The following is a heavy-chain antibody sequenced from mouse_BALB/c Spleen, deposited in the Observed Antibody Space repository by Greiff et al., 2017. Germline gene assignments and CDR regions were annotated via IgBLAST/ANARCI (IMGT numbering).Heavy chain of an antibody. CDR1: GYTFTSYW. V-gene: IGHV1S81*02. Sequence: QVQLQQSGAELVKPGASVKLSCKASGYTFTSYWMHWVKQRPGQGLEWIGEINPSNGRTNYNEKFKSKATLTVDKSSSTAYMQLSSLTSEDSAVYYCARGAGGGNYYAMDYWGQGTSVTVSS. J-gene: IGHJ4*01. CDR2: INPSNGRT. D-gene: IGHD4-1*01. CDR3: ARGAGGGNYYAMDY.